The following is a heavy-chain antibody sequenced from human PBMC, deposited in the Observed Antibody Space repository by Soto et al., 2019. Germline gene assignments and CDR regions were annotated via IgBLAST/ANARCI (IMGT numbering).Heavy chain of an antibody. CDR1: GFTFSSYG. V-gene: IGHV3-33*06. Sequence: GGSLRLSCAASGFTFSSYGMHWVRQAPGKGLEWVAVIWYDGSNKYYADSVKGRFTISRDNSKNTLYLQMNSLRAEDTAVYYCAKGTRGVLLTTVTQFYYYYYMDVWGKGTTVTVSS. CDR3: AKGTRGVLLTTVTQFYYYYYMDV. D-gene: IGHD4-17*01. J-gene: IGHJ6*03. CDR2: IWYDGSNK.